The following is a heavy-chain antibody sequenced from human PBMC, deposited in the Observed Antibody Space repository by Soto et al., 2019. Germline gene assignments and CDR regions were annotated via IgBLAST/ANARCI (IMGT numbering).Heavy chain of an antibody. CDR2: ISWNSGSI. CDR3: AKVLESSGYYFPFDY. CDR1: GFTFDDYA. D-gene: IGHD3-22*01. V-gene: IGHV3-9*01. J-gene: IGHJ4*02. Sequence: LRLSCAASGFTFDDYAMHWVRQAPGKGLEWVSGISWNSGSIGYADSVKGRFTISRDNAKNSLYLQMNSLRAEDTALYYCAKVLESSGYYFPFDYWGQGTLVTVSS.